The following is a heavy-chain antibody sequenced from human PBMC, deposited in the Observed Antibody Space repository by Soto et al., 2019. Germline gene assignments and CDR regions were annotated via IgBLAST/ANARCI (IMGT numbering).Heavy chain of an antibody. J-gene: IGHJ4*02. CDR2: TYYRSKWYN. CDR1: GDSVSGNSAA. V-gene: IGHV6-1*01. Sequence: SQTLSLTCAISGDSVSGNSAAWNWIRQSPSRGLEWLGRTYYRSKWYNDYAVSVKSRITVTPDTSKNQFSLHLNSVTPEDTAVYYCAKDHAAGYSESYIDYWGQGTLVTVSS. CDR3: AKDHAAGYSESYIDY. D-gene: IGHD1-26*01.